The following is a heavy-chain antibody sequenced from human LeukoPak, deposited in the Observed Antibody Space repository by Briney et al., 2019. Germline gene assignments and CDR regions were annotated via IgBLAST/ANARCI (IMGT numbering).Heavy chain of an antibody. CDR1: GGSTSSYY. Sequence: SETLSLTCTVSGGSTSSYYWSWIRQPPGKGLEWIGYIYYSGSTNYNPSLKSRVTISVDTSKNQFSLKLSSVTAADTAVYYCARDKPGQYCSSTSCYTFDAFDIWGQGTMVTVSS. CDR2: IYYSGST. V-gene: IGHV4-59*01. D-gene: IGHD2-2*02. CDR3: ARDKPGQYCSSTSCYTFDAFDI. J-gene: IGHJ3*02.